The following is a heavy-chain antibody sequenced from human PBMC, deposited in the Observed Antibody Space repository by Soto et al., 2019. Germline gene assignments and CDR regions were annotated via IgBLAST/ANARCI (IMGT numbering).Heavy chain of an antibody. D-gene: IGHD6-19*01. J-gene: IGHJ4*02. V-gene: IGHV3-33*01. CDR3: AREGGAVAGYFDY. CDR1: GFTFSSYC. CDR2: IWYDGSNK. Sequence: PGGSLRLSCAAAGFTFSSYCIPWGRQAPGKGLEWVAVIWYDGSNKYYADSVKGRFTISRDNSKNTLYLQMNSLRAEDTAVYYCAREGGAVAGYFDYWGQGTLVTVSS.